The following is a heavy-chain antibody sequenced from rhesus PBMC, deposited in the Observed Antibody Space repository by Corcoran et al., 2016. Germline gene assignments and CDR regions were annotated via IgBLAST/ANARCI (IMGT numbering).Heavy chain of an antibody. CDR2: ISGSGGST. D-gene: IGHD3-3*01. Sequence: QLQLQESGPGLVKPSETLSLTCAVSGGSISSNSWSWIRQPPGKGQEWIGRISGSGGSTDYNPSLKSRVTISTDTSKNQFSLKLTSMTAADTAVYYCVSGGYNFWTGYYLAYWGQGVLVTVSS. CDR1: GGSISSNS. J-gene: IGHJ4*01. CDR3: VSGGYNFWTGYYLAY. V-gene: IGHV4-173*01.